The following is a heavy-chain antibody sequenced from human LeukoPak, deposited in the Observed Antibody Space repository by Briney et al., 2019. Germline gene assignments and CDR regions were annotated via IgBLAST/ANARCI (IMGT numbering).Heavy chain of an antibody. J-gene: IGHJ4*02. CDR1: GGSISSYY. CDR2: IYYSGST. Sequence: SETLSLTCTVSGGSISSYYWSWIRQPSGKGLEWIGYIYYSGSTNYNPSLKSRVTISVDTSKNQFSLKLSSVTAADTAVYYCARRYDFWSGYYLDYWGQGTLVTVSS. V-gene: IGHV4-59*01. D-gene: IGHD3-3*01. CDR3: ARRYDFWSGYYLDY.